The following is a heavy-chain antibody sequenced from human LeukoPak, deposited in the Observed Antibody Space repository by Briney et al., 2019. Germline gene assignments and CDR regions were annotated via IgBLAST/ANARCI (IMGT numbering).Heavy chain of an antibody. V-gene: IGHV3-53*01. J-gene: IGHJ3*02. Sequence: GGSLRLSCVASGFTVSGNHMNWVRQAAGKGLEWVSITYSGGSTYYADSVKGRFTISGDNSKETLYLQMNSLRAEDTAVYYCAREPPRDGAFDIWGQGTMVTVSS. CDR2: TYSGGST. CDR1: GFTVSGNH. D-gene: IGHD5-24*01. CDR3: AREPPRDGAFDI.